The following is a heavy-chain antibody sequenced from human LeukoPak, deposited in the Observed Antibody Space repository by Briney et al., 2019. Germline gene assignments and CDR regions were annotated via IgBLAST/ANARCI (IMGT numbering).Heavy chain of an antibody. D-gene: IGHD2-2*01. Sequence: GGSLRLSCAASGFTFSSYAMHWVRQAPGKGLEYVSTISSDGGSTYYANSVKGRFTISRDNSENTLYLQMGSLRPEDMAVYYCARVECSSTRCETQTNYYYYYGMDVWGQGTTVTVSS. V-gene: IGHV3-64*01. CDR3: ARVECSSTRCETQTNYYYYYGMDV. J-gene: IGHJ6*02. CDR2: ISSDGGST. CDR1: GFTFSSYA.